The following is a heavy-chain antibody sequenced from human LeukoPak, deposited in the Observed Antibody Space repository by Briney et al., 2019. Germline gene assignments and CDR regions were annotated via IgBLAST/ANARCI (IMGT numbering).Heavy chain of an antibody. V-gene: IGHV1-8*03. CDR2: MNPNSGNT. D-gene: IGHD6-19*01. CDR3: ARDLKMGYSSGRYSWGTGSSNDY. J-gene: IGHJ4*02. CDR1: GYTFTSYD. Sequence: GASVKVSCKASGYTFTSYDINWVRQATGQGLEWMGWMNPNSGNTGYAQKFQGRVAITRNTSISTAYMELSSLRSDDTAVYYCARDLKMGYSSGRYSWGTGSSNDYWGQGTLVTVSS.